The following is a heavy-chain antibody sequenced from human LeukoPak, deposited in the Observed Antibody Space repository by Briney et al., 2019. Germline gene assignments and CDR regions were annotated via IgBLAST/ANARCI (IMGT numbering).Heavy chain of an antibody. D-gene: IGHD6-19*01. Sequence: SGGSLRLSCAAPGFTFSSYGMHWVRQAPGKGLEWVAVISYDGSNKYYADSVKGRFTISRDNSKNTLYLQMNSLRAEDTAVYYCAKDSNFITVAGVDYWGQGTLVTASS. J-gene: IGHJ4*02. CDR3: AKDSNFITVAGVDY. CDR1: GFTFSSYG. CDR2: ISYDGSNK. V-gene: IGHV3-30*18.